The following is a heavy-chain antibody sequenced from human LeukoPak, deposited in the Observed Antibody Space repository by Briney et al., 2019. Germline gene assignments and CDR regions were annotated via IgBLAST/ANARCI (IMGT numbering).Heavy chain of an antibody. J-gene: IGHJ4*02. CDR3: ARGHGILTGYYVDY. V-gene: IGHV4-34*01. CDR1: GGSFSGYY. D-gene: IGHD3-9*01. CDR2: IKHSGST. Sequence: PSETLSLTCAVYGGSFSGYYWSWIRQPPGKGLEWIGEIKHSGSTNYNPSLKSRVTISVDTSKSQFSLKLSSATAADTAVYYCARGHGILTGYYVDYWGQGTLVTVSS.